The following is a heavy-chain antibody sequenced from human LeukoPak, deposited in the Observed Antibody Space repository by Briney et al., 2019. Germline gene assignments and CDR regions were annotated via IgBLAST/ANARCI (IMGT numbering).Heavy chain of an antibody. Sequence: GGSLRLSCAAPGFTVSSNYMSWVRQAPGKGLGWVSVIYSGGSTYYADSVKGRFTISRDNSKNTLYLQMNSLRAEDTAVYYCARVCFYDSSGCFDYWGQGTLVTVSS. CDR3: ARVCFYDSSGCFDY. CDR2: IYSGGST. D-gene: IGHD6-19*01. J-gene: IGHJ4*02. V-gene: IGHV3-53*01. CDR1: GFTVSSNY.